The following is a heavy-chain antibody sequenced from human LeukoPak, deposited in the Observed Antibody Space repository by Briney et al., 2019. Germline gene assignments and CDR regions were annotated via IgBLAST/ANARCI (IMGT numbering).Heavy chain of an antibody. CDR3: ARAPSEIGGYYPEYFRH. J-gene: IGHJ1*01. CDR2: IKSDGRT. Sequence: GGSLRLSCAASGFTLSSYWMHWVRHAPGKGLVWVSRIKSDGRTNYADSVKGRFTISRDNAKNTVSLQMNSLRAEDTGVYYCARAPSEIGGYYPEYFRHWGQGTLVIVTS. D-gene: IGHD3-22*01. V-gene: IGHV3-74*01. CDR1: GFTLSSYW.